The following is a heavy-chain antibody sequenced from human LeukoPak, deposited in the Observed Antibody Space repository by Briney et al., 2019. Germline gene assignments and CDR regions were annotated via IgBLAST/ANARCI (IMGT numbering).Heavy chain of an antibody. Sequence: ASVKVSCKASGYTFTSYAMHWVRQAPGQRLEWMGWINAGNGNTKYSQKFQGRVTITRDTSASTAYMELSSLRSEDTAVYYCARDQIVVVPAARGFQHWGRGTLVTVSS. J-gene: IGHJ1*01. V-gene: IGHV1-3*01. CDR1: GYTFTSYA. CDR2: INAGNGNT. D-gene: IGHD2-2*01. CDR3: ARDQIVVVPAARGFQH.